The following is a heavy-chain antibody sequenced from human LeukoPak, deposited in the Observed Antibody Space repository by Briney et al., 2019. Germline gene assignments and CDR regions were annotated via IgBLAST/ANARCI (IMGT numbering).Heavy chain of an antibody. CDR1: GFTVSSNY. V-gene: IGHV3-53*01. CDR3: ARARNGGDLDY. Sequence: QPGGSLRLSCAASGFTVSSNYMSWVRQAPGKGLEWVSVIYSGGSTYYADSVKGRFTISRDNSKTTLYLQMNSLRAEDTAVYYCARARNGGDLDYWGQGTLVTVSS. CDR2: IYSGGST. J-gene: IGHJ4*02. D-gene: IGHD3-16*01.